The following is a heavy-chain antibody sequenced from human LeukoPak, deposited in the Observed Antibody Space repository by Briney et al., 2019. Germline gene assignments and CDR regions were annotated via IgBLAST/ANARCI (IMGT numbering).Heavy chain of an antibody. D-gene: IGHD5-12*01. CDR2: IYYSGST. V-gene: IGHV4-59*01. Sequence: SETLSLTCTVSGGSISSYYWSWIRQPPGKGLEWIGYIYYSGSTNYNPSLKSRVTISVDTSKNQFSLKLSSVTAADTAVYYCAREAWIDGMGIAFDIWGQGTMVTVSS. CDR1: GGSISSYY. CDR3: AREAWIDGMGIAFDI. J-gene: IGHJ3*02.